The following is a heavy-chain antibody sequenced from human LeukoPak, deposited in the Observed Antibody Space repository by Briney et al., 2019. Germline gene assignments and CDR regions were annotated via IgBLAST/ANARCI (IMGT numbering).Heavy chain of an antibody. D-gene: IGHD6-19*01. V-gene: IGHV5-51*01. CDR3: ARCPSVAGTDY. Sequence: GGSLEISCKGSGYRFTSYWIGWVRQMPGKGLEWMGITYPGDSDTRYSPSFQGQVTISADKSISTAYLQWSSLKASDTAMYYCARCPSVAGTDYWGQGTLVTVSS. CDR1: GYRFTSYW. CDR2: TYPGDSDT. J-gene: IGHJ4*02.